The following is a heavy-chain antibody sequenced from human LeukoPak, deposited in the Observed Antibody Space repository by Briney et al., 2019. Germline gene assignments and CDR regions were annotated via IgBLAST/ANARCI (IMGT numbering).Heavy chain of an antibody. CDR2: IYYSGST. J-gene: IGHJ4*02. D-gene: IGHD7-27*01. CDR3: ARQQSGAH. CDR1: GGSISSSSYY. Sequence: SETLSLTCTVSGGSISSSSYYWGWIRQPPGEGLEWIGRIYYSGSTYYNPSLKSRVTISVDTSKNQFSLKLSSVTAADTAVYYCARQQSGAHWGQGTLVTVSS. V-gene: IGHV4-39*01.